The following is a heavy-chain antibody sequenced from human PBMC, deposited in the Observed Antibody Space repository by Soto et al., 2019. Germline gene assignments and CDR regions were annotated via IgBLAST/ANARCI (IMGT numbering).Heavy chain of an antibody. D-gene: IGHD2-2*01. CDR2: ILPIFATA. J-gene: IGHJ4*02. CDR1: GGTFNNYV. CDR3: AGRCDSTTCLGHFDY. V-gene: IGHV1-69*06. Sequence: QVQLVQSGGEVKKPGSSVKVSCKASGGTFNNYVVNWVRQAPGQGLEWMGGILPIFATANYARKFQGRVMITADKSTSTAYMELTSLRSGDTAVYYCAGRCDSTTCLGHFDYWGQGTLVTVAS.